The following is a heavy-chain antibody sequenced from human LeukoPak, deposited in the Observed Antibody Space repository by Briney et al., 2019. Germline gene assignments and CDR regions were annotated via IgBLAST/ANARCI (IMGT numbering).Heavy chain of an antibody. CDR2: ISAYNGNT. V-gene: IGHV1-18*01. CDR3: ARVGSPYYDFWSGSPAFDY. CDR1: GYTFTRYG. D-gene: IGHD3-3*01. Sequence: ASVKVSCKASGYTFTRYGISRVRQAPGQGLEWMGWISAYNGNTNYAQKLQGRVTMTTDTSTSTAYMELRSLRSDDTAVYYCARVGSPYYDFWSGSPAFDYWGQGTLVTVSS. J-gene: IGHJ4*02.